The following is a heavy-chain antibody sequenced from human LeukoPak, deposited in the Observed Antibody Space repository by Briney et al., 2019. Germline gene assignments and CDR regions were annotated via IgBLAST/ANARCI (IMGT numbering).Heavy chain of an antibody. J-gene: IGHJ6*02. CDR1: GGTFISYA. D-gene: IGHD3-10*01. V-gene: IGHV1-69*13. CDR3: ARVGLYYYYGMDV. CDR2: IIPIFGTA. Sequence: ASVKVSCKASGGTFISYAISWVRQAPGQGLEWMGGIIPIFGTANYAQKFQGRVTITADESTSTAYMELSSLRSEDTAVYYCARVGLYYYYGMDVWGQGTTVTVSS.